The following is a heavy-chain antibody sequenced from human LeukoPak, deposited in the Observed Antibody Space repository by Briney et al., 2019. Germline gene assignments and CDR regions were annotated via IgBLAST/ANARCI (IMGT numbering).Heavy chain of an antibody. V-gene: IGHV4-34*01. CDR1: GGSFSGYY. D-gene: IGHD2-2*01. J-gene: IGHJ6*04. Sequence: AETLSLTCAVYGGSFSGYYWRWIRQPPGKGLEWIGEINHSGSTNYNPSLKSRVTRSVDTSKNQFSLKLSSVTAADTAVYYCARAGGYCSSTSCRRYYGMDVWGKGTTVTVSS. CDR2: INHSGST. CDR3: ARAGGYCSSTSCRRYYGMDV.